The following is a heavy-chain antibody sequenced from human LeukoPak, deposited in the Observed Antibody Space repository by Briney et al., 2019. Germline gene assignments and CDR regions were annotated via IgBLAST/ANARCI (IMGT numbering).Heavy chain of an antibody. Sequence: SETLSLTCTVSGGSISSHYWTWIRQSPVKGLKWIGDISNSGSTSYNPSLKSRVTISIDTSKNQFSLKLSSVTAADTAVYYCGRDALVGYFSYYYMDVWGKGTTVTVSS. V-gene: IGHV4-59*11. CDR2: ISNSGST. CDR3: GRDALVGYFSYYYMDV. D-gene: IGHD2-15*01. J-gene: IGHJ6*03. CDR1: GGSISSHY.